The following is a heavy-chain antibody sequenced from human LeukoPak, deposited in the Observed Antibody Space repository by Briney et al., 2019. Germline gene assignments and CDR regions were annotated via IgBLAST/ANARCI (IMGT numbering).Heavy chain of an antibody. CDR1: GYSITSSSW. J-gene: IGHJ4*02. D-gene: IGHD6-19*01. Sequence: SETLSLTCAVSGYSITSSSWWGWIRQPPGKGLEWIGYIYHSGTTYYNPSLQSRVTMSVDTSKNQFSLKLSSVTAVDTAVYYCAREGDSSGSLGDYWGQGILVTVSS. CDR3: AREGDSSGSLGDY. CDR2: IYHSGTT. V-gene: IGHV4-28*03.